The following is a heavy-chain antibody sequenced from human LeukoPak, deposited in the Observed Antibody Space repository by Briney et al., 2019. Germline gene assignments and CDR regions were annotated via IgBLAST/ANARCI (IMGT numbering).Heavy chain of an antibody. CDR2: ISAYNGNT. CDR1: GYTFTSYG. V-gene: IGHV1-18*01. D-gene: IGHD3-22*01. J-gene: IGHJ4*02. Sequence: ASVKVSCKASGYTFTSYGISWVRQAPGQGLEWMGWISAYNGNTNYAQKIQGRVTMTTDTSTSTDYMELRSLRSDDTAVYYCARDRYYDSSGYSGYWGQGTLVTVSS. CDR3: ARDRYYDSSGYSGY.